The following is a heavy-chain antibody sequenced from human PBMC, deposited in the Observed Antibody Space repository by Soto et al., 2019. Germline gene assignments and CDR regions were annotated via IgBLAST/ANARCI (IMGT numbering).Heavy chain of an antibody. CDR2: IIPIFGTA. J-gene: IGHJ3*02. CDR3: ARGGWAGDYDDNDAFDI. Sequence: ASLKVSCKASGGPFSSYAMSWVRQAPGQGLEWMGGIIPIFGTANYAQKFQGRVTITADESTSTAYMELSSLRSEDTAVYCCARGGWAGDYDDNDAFDIWGKGTMVTVSS. V-gene: IGHV1-69*13. CDR1: GGPFSSYA. D-gene: IGHD4-17*01.